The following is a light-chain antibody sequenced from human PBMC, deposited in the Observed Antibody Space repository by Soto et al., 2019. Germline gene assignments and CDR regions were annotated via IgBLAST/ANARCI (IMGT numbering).Light chain of an antibody. CDR2: DAY. J-gene: IGKJ5*01. Sequence: TQSPSTLSLSPGERATLSCRASQSFRGLLAWYQQKPGQAPRLLIYDAYNRATGIPPRFSGSGSGTDFTLTISCLEPEDSAVYYCQQRHMWPITFGQGTRLEIK. CDR1: QSFRGL. V-gene: IGKV3-11*01. CDR3: QQRHMWPIT.